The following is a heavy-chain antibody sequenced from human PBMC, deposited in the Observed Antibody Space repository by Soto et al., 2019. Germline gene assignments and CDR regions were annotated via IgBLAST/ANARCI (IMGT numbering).Heavy chain of an antibody. J-gene: IGHJ6*02. D-gene: IGHD6-19*01. CDR1: GGSVTNSTYY. CDR2: VYYRGRS. CDR3: ARDALTVAGRPVARYYYGMDV. Sequence: SETLSLTCTVSGGSVTNSTYYWGWIRQSPGKGLEWIGSVYYRGRSYSKSSVKSRVTISVDTSKNQFSLKLSSVTAADTAVYYCARDALTVAGRPVARYYYGMDVWGQGTTVTVS. V-gene: IGHV4-39*07.